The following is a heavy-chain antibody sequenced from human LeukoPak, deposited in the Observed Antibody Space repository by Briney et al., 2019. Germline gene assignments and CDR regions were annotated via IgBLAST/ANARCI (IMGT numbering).Heavy chain of an antibody. D-gene: IGHD1-26*01. Sequence: SETLSLTCTVSGGSISSGGYYWSWIRQPPGTGLEWIGYIYYSGSTYYNPSLKSRVTISVDTSKNQFSLKLSSVTAADTAVYYCARWVIGGLFDYWGQGTLVTVSS. CDR2: IYYSGST. CDR3: ARWVIGGLFDY. J-gene: IGHJ4*02. CDR1: GGSISSGGYY. V-gene: IGHV4-30-4*08.